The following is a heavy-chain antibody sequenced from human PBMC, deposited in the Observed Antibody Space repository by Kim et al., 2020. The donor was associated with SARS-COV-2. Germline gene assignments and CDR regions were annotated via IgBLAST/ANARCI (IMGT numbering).Heavy chain of an antibody. CDR2: ISAYNGNT. CDR1: GYTFTSYG. Sequence: ASVKVSCKASGYTFTSYGISWVRQAPGQGLEWMGWISAYNGNTNYAQKLQVRVTMTTDTSTSTAYMELRSLRSDDTAVYYCAREPLRGYSGYDFDYWGQGTLVTVSS. D-gene: IGHD5-12*01. CDR3: AREPLRGYSGYDFDY. J-gene: IGHJ4*02. V-gene: IGHV1-18*01.